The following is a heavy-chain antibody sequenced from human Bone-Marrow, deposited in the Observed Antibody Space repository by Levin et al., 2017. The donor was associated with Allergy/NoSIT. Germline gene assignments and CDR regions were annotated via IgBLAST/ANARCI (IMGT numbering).Heavy chain of an antibody. CDR2: IYHSGST. J-gene: IGHJ6*02. D-gene: IGHD3-16*01. CDR1: GGSISGINW. Sequence: TSETLSLTCAVSGGSISGINWWSWVRQSPGEGLEWLGEIYHSGSTSYNPSLRSRVTISLDESKKQLSLKLDSVTAADTAVYYCARVPSTVGGTSSYYYGMDVWGQGTTVTVSS. V-gene: IGHV4-4*02. CDR3: ARVPSTVGGTSSYYYGMDV.